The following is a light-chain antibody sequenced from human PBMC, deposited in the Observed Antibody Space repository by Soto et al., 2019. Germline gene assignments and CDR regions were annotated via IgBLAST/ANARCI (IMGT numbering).Light chain of an antibody. CDR2: TTS. CDR1: QGIGND. V-gene: IGKV1-33*01. Sequence: IQMTQSPSSLSASVGDRVTITFRASQGIGNDLGWYQQKPGKAPKLLLYTTSNLEAGVPSRFRGSGSGTDFTFTISRLQPEDIATYYCQQYENLPTFGQGTRLEI. CDR3: QQYENLPT. J-gene: IGKJ5*01.